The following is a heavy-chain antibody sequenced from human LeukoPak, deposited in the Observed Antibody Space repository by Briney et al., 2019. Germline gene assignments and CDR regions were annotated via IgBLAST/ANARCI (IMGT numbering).Heavy chain of an antibody. CDR1: GGSVSSYY. Sequence: SETLSLNCTVSGGSVSSYYWSWIRQPPGKGLEWIGYIYNSENTKYNSSLMSRVTMSVDTSKNQVFLKLSSVTAADTAVYYCARFHSGPSGWYVLWYFDLWGRGTLVTVSS. CDR3: ARFHSGPSGWYVLWYFDL. CDR2: IYNSENT. D-gene: IGHD6-19*01. J-gene: IGHJ2*01. V-gene: IGHV4-4*09.